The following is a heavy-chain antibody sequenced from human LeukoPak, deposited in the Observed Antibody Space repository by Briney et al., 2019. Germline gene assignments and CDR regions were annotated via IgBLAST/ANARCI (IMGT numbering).Heavy chain of an antibody. D-gene: IGHD6-19*01. CDR3: AKHGGCGWTAHYSYGLDV. V-gene: IGHV3-9*01. CDR2: IIWNTGSV. J-gene: IGHJ6*02. Sequence: QPGRSLRLSCAASGFTFDDYAMHWVRQAPGKGLEWVSGIIWNTGSVGYADSVKGRFTISRDNAKNSLYLQMNSLRVEDTAFYYCAKHGGCGWTAHYSYGLDVWGQGTTVTVSS. CDR1: GFTFDDYA.